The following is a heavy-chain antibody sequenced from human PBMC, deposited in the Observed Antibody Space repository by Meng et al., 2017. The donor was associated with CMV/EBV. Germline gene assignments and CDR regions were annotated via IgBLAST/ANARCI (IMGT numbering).Heavy chain of an antibody. CDR3: ARGVDTAPLGMDI. CDR1: GFTFSSYE. V-gene: IGHV3-48*03. CDR2: ISSSGSTI. Sequence: GESLKISCAASGFTFSSYEMNWVRQAPGKGLEWVSYISSSGSTIYYADSVRGRFTISRDNAKNSLYLQMNSLRAEDTAVFYCARGVDTAPLGMDIWGQGTTVTVSS. D-gene: IGHD5-18*01. J-gene: IGHJ6*02.